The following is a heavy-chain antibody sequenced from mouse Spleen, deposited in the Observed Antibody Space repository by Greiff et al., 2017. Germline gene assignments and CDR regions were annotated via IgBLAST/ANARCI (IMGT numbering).Heavy chain of an antibody. CDR2: INPNNGGT. CDR1: GYTFTDYY. D-gene: IGHD1-1*01. V-gene: IGHV1-26*01. J-gene: IGHJ4*01. Sequence: EVQLQQSGPELVKPGASVKISCKASGYTFTDYYMNWVKQSHGKSLEWIGDINPNNGGTSYNQKFKGKATLTVDKSSSTAYMELRSLTSEDSAVYYCARSRYYGSSPGYYAMDYWGQGTSVTVSS. CDR3: ARSRYYGSSPGYYAMDY.